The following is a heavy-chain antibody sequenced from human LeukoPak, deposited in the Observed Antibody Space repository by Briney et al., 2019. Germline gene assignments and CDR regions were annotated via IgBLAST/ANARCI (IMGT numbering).Heavy chain of an antibody. V-gene: IGHV1-2*02. CDR2: INPNSGGT. CDR1: GYTFTGYY. D-gene: IGHD3-3*01. Sequence: ASVKVSCKTSGYTFTGYYMHWVRQAPGQGLEWMGWINPNSGGTNYAQKFQGRVTMTRDTSISTAYMELSRLRSDDTAVYYCARDLEWLYPGGAFDIWGQGTMVTVSS. CDR3: ARDLEWLYPGGAFDI. J-gene: IGHJ3*02.